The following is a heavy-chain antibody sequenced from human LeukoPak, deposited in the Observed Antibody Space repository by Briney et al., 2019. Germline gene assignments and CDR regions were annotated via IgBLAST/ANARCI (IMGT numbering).Heavy chain of an antibody. Sequence: GGSLRLSCAASGFTFSSYAMSWVRQAPGKGLEWVSAISGSGGTTYYADSVKGRFTISRDYSKNTLYLQMNSLRAEDTAVYYCAKGGSYGSGTPQHWGQGTLVTVSS. CDR3: AKGGSYGSGTPQH. CDR2: ISGSGGTT. V-gene: IGHV3-23*01. J-gene: IGHJ1*01. D-gene: IGHD3-10*01. CDR1: GFTFSSYA.